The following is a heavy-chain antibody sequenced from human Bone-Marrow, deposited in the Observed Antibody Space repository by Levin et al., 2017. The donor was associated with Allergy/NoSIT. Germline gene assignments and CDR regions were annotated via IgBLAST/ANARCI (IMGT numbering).Heavy chain of an antibody. J-gene: IGHJ3*02. CDR3: ARDGAYYCSGGSCYNDAFDI. V-gene: IGHV1-2*06. Sequence: ASVKVSCKASGYTFTDYHMHWVRQAPGQGLEWMGRINPNTGGTSYAQKFQGRVTMTRDTSISTAYMELSRLRSDDTAVYYCARDGAYYCSGGSCYNDAFDIWGQGTVVTVSS. CDR1: GYTFTDYH. D-gene: IGHD2-15*01. CDR2: INPNTGGT.